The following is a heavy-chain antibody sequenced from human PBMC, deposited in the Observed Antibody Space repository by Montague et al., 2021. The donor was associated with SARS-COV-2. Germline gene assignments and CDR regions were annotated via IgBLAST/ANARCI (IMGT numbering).Heavy chain of an antibody. CDR2: IYYSGST. J-gene: IGHJ4*02. Sequence: TLSLTCTVSGGSISSGGYYWSWIRQHPGKGLEWIGCIYYSGSTYYNPSLKSRVTISVDTSKNQFSLKLSSVTAADTAVYYCARATRITIYGVVNHFDYWGQGTLVTVSS. CDR1: GGSISSGGYY. V-gene: IGHV4-31*03. D-gene: IGHD3-3*01. CDR3: ARATRITIYGVVNHFDY.